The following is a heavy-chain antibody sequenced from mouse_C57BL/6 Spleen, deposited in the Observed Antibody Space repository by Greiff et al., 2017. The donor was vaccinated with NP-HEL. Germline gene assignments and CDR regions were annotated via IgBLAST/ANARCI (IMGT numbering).Heavy chain of an antibody. CDR1: GFTFSSYA. CDR3: TREEIYYGNHAYFDV. Sequence: DVMLVESGEGLVKPGGSLKLSCAASGFTFSSYAMSWVRQTPEKRLEWVAYISSGGDYIYYADTVKGRFTISRDNARNTLYLQMSSLKSEDTAMYYCTREEIYYGNHAYFDVWGTGTTVTVSS. D-gene: IGHD2-1*01. V-gene: IGHV5-9-1*02. J-gene: IGHJ1*03. CDR2: ISSGGDYI.